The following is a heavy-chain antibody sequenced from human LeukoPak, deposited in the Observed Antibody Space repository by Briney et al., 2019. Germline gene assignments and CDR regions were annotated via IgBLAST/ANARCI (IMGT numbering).Heavy chain of an antibody. V-gene: IGHV1-8*01. J-gene: IGHJ4*02. CDR3: ARGLDDYGDYEGY. CDR2: MNPNSGNT. D-gene: IGHD4-17*01. Sequence: GASVKVSCKASGYTFTSYDINWVRQAPGQGLEWMGWMNPNSGNTDYGQKFQGRVTMTRNTSISPAYMELSSLRSEDTAVYYCARGLDDYGDYEGYWGQGTLVTVSS. CDR1: GYTFTSYD.